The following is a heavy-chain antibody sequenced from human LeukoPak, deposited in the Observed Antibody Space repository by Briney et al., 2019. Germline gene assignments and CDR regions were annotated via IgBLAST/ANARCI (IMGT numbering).Heavy chain of an antibody. Sequence: GGSLRLSCAASGFTFSSYAMSWVRQAPGKGLEWVSTISGSGGSTYYADSVKGRFTISRDNSKNTLYLQMNSLRAEDTAVYYRAKVGEYCSSTSCSPGFWGQGILVTVSS. CDR1: GFTFSSYA. CDR3: AKVGEYCSSTSCSPGF. V-gene: IGHV3-23*01. D-gene: IGHD2-2*01. J-gene: IGHJ4*02. CDR2: ISGSGGST.